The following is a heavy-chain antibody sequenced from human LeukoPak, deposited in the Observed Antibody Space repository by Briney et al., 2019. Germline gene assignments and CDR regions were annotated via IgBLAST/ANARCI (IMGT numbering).Heavy chain of an antibody. CDR2: ISSSSSYI. D-gene: IGHD2-21*01. CDR3: AKAPVTSCRGAYCYPFDS. Sequence: GGSLRLSCAASEFTFSSYNMNWVRQAPGKGLEWVSSISSSSSYIYYADSVKGRFTISRDNAKNSLYLQMNSLRAEDATVYFCAKAPVTSCRGAYCYPFDSWGQGTLVTVSS. V-gene: IGHV3-21*04. J-gene: IGHJ4*02. CDR1: EFTFSSYN.